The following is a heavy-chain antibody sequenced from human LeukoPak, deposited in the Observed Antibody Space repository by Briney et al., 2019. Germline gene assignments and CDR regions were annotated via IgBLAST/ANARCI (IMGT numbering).Heavy chain of an antibody. Sequence: GGSLRLSCAASGFTSSSYAMSWVRQAPGKGLEWVSAISGSGGSTYYADSVKGRFTISRDNSMNTLYLQMNSLRAEDTAVYYCASEVGYDILTGYYDYWGQGTLVTVSS. D-gene: IGHD3-9*01. CDR1: GFTSSSYA. V-gene: IGHV3-23*01. CDR2: ISGSGGST. J-gene: IGHJ4*02. CDR3: ASEVGYDILTGYYDY.